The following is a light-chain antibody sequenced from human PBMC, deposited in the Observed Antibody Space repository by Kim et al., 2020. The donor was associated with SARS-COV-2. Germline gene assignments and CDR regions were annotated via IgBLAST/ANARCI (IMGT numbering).Light chain of an antibody. CDR2: DVS. V-gene: IGLV2-14*01. CDR1: SSDIGGYNY. Sequence: QSALTQPASVSGSPGQSITISCTGTSSDIGGYNYVSWYQQHPGKAPKLMIYDVSKRSSGVSNRFSGSKSGNTASLTISGLQAEDEADYYCQSYDRSLSAWVFGGGTQLTVL. J-gene: IGLJ3*02. CDR3: QSYDRSLSAWV.